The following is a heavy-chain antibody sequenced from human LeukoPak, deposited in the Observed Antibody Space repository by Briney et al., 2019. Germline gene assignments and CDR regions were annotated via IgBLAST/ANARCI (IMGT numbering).Heavy chain of an antibody. Sequence: GGSLRLSCAASGFTFSNFGMHWVRQAPGKGLEWVAAISYDGYNEYYADSVKGRFTISRDNSKSTLHLQMNSLRAEDTAVFYCARELDSSGYYFDYWGQGTLVTVSS. V-gene: IGHV3-30*03. CDR2: ISYDGYNE. J-gene: IGHJ4*02. CDR1: GFTFSNFG. D-gene: IGHD3-22*01. CDR3: ARELDSSGYYFDY.